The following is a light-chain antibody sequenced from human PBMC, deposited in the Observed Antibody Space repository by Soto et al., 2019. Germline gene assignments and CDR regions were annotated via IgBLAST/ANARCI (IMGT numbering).Light chain of an antibody. CDR3: LHSWGGGRPVV. CDR1: TGAVTSGHY. V-gene: IGLV7-46*01. J-gene: IGLJ2*01. Sequence: QAVVTQEPSLTVSPGGTVTLTCGSSTGAVTSGHYPNCFQQKPGQAPRTLIYDTSNKHSWTPARFSGSLLGGKAALTFSGAQTEDKAEYSRLHSWGGGRPVVFGGGTKLAVL. CDR2: DTS.